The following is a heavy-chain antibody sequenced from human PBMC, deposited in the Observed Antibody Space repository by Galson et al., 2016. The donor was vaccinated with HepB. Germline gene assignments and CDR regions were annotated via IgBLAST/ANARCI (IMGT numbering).Heavy chain of an antibody. Sequence: SVKVSCKASGYTFTSYYMFWVRQAPGQGLEWMGIINPIGGSTTYAQRLQGRVTMTSDTSTSTVYMELSSLRSEDTALYYCARGKGGTNGMDVWGQGTTVTVSS. D-gene: IGHD3-16*01. J-gene: IGHJ6*02. CDR2: INPIGGST. CDR1: GYTFTSYY. V-gene: IGHV1-46*01. CDR3: ARGKGGTNGMDV.